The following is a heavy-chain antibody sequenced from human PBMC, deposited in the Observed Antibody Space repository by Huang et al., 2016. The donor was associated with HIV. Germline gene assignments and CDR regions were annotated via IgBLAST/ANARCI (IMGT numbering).Heavy chain of an antibody. CDR3: ARMFKYDSGGYWGNDAFDI. CDR1: GGSFSGHY. V-gene: IGHV4-34*02. D-gene: IGHD3-22*01. Sequence: QVQLPQWGAELLKPSETLSLTCAVSGGSFSGHYWSWNRQPPGRGLEGFGEVSDSGGTTYNHSLKCLVTSSVDTSQSQLSMKLNSVTAADTAIYYCARMFKYDSGGYWGNDAFDIWGQGTMVTVSS. CDR2: VSDSGGT. J-gene: IGHJ3*02.